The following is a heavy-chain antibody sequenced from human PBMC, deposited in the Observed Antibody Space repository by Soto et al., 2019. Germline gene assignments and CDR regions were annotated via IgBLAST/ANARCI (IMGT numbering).Heavy chain of an antibody. CDR3: AISGYYGSGSYYTIDY. CDR1: GGSISSSNW. D-gene: IGHD3-10*01. Sequence: PSETLSLTCAVSGGSISSSNWWSWVRQPPGKGLEWIGEIYHSGSTNYNPSLKSRVTISVDKSKNQFSLKLSSVTAADTAVYYCAISGYYGSGSYYTIDYWGQGTLVTVSS. J-gene: IGHJ4*02. V-gene: IGHV4-4*02. CDR2: IYHSGST.